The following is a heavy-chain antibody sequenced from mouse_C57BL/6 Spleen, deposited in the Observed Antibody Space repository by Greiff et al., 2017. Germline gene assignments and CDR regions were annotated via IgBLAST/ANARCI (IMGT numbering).Heavy chain of an antibody. CDR1: GYTFTSYT. V-gene: IGHV1-4*01. CDR3: ARPTGSYYYAMDY. Sequence: QVQLQQSGAELARPGASVKMSCTASGYTFTSYTMHWVKQRPGQGLEWIGYINPSSGYTKYNQKFKDKATLTADKSSSTAYLQLSSLTSEDSAVYYCARPTGSYYYAMDYWGQGTSVTVSS. CDR2: INPSSGYT. D-gene: IGHD4-1*01. J-gene: IGHJ4*01.